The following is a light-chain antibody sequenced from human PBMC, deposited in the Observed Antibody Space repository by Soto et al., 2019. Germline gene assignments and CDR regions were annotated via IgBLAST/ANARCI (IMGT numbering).Light chain of an antibody. CDR3: QQYDSSPRT. V-gene: IGKV3-20*01. CDR2: GAS. J-gene: IGKJ1*01. Sequence: EIVLTQSPGTPSLSPGERATLSCRASQSVSSGYLAWYQQKPGQAPRLLIYGASSRATGIPDRFSGSGSGTDFTLTISRLEPEDFAVYYCQQYDSSPRTFGQGTKVDIK. CDR1: QSVSSGY.